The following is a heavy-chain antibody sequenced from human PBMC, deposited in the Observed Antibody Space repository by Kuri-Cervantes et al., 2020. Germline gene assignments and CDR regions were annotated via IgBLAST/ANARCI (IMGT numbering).Heavy chain of an antibody. D-gene: IGHD2-15*01. CDR3: ARGRGYCSGGSCYHYYYYYMDV. CDR1: GYTFTSYA. Sequence: SVKVSCKASGYTFTSYAISWVRQAPGQGLEWMGGIIPIFGTANYAQKFQGRVTITTDESTSTAYMELSSLRSEDTAVYYCARGRGYCSGGSCYHYYYYYMDVWGKGTTVTVSS. V-gene: IGHV1-69*05. CDR2: IIPIFGTA. J-gene: IGHJ6*03.